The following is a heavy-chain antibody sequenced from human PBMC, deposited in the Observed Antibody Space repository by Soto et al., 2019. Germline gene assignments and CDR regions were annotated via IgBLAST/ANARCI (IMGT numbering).Heavy chain of an antibody. CDR1: GGSMSTGSYF. CDR3: ARARNRYFDY. CDR2: VFRSGSI. J-gene: IGHJ4*02. Sequence: QVHLQESGPGLVRPSESLSLTCNVSGGSMSTGSYFWSWVRQPPGKGLEWIGYVFRSGSINYSPSFKRRVTISIDTSKNQFSLMLKSVTAADTAVYFCARARNRYFDYWGQGALVTVSS. D-gene: IGHD1-1*01. V-gene: IGHV4-61*01.